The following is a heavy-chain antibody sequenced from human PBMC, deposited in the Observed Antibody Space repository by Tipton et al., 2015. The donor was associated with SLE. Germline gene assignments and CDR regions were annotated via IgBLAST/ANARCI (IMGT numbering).Heavy chain of an antibody. CDR3: ARPPLTSGFLFFDY. CDR1: GGSISSHY. J-gene: IGHJ4*02. Sequence: TLSLTCTVSGGSISSHYWSWIRQPPGKGLEWIGYIYYSGSTNYNPSLKSRVTISVDTSKNQFSLKLSSVTAADTAVYYCARPPLTSGFLFFDYWGQGSLVTVSS. CDR2: IYYSGST. D-gene: IGHD3-22*01. V-gene: IGHV4-59*11.